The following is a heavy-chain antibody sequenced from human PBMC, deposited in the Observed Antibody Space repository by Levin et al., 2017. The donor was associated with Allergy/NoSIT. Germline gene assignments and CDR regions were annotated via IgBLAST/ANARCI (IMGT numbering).Heavy chain of an antibody. CDR3: ARRPYYGGFDY. CDR2: INHSGST. D-gene: IGHD4-23*01. V-gene: IGHV4-34*01. Sequence: SQTLSLTCAVYGGSFSGYYWSWIRQPPGKGLEWIGEINHSGSTNYNPSLKSRVTISVDTSKNQFSLKLSSVTAADTAVYYCARRPYYGGFDYWGQGTLVTVSS. J-gene: IGHJ4*02. CDR1: GGSFSGYY.